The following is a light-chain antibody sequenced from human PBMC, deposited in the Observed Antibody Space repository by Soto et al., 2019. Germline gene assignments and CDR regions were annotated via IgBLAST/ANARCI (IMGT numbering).Light chain of an antibody. CDR3: QQYETSPRHT. V-gene: IGKV3-20*01. Sequence: EIVLSQSPGTLSLSPGDRATLSCRASQTVPRNYLAWYQQKPGQAPRLLIYGAASRATGIPDRFSGSGSGTDFTLTISRLEPEDFAVYYCQQYETSPRHTFGQGTKLEIK. CDR1: QTVPRNY. CDR2: GAA. J-gene: IGKJ2*01.